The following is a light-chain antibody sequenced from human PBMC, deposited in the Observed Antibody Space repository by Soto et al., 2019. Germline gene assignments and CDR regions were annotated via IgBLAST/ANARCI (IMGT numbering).Light chain of an antibody. V-gene: IGLV2-14*01. CDR1: SSDVGGYNY. CDR2: DVS. Sequence: QSALTQPASVSGSPGLSITISCTGTSSDVGGYNYVSWYQQHPGNAPKLMIYDVSNRPSGVSNRFSGYKSGNTASLTISGLQAEDEADYYCSSYTSSSTLVFGGGTKLTVL. CDR3: SSYTSSSTLV. J-gene: IGLJ2*01.